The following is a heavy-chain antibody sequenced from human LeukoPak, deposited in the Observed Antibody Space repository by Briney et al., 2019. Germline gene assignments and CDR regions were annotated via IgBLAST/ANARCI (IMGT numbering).Heavy chain of an antibody. CDR3: AIGPGYGSGWYLY. D-gene: IGHD6-19*01. J-gene: IGHJ4*02. CDR1: GYSFSSGYY. CDR2: IYHSGST. V-gene: IGHV4-38-2*01. Sequence: SETLSLTCAVSGYSFSSGYYWGWIRQPPGKGLGWIESIYHSGSTYYNPSLKSRVTISVDTSKNQFSLKLSSVTAADTAVYHCAIGPGYGSGWYLYWGQGTLVTVSS.